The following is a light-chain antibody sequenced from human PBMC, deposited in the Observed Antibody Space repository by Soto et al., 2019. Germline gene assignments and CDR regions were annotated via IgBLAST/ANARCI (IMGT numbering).Light chain of an antibody. CDR2: GAS. CDR3: QQYDIWPPYT. Sequence: EIVMTQSPATLSVSPGEGATLSCRASQSLSSSLAWYQQKPGQAPRLLIYGASTRATGIPARFSGSGSGTEFTLTISSLQSEDFAIYYCQQYDIWPPYTFGQGTKVDIK. J-gene: IGKJ2*01. CDR1: QSLSSS. V-gene: IGKV3-15*01.